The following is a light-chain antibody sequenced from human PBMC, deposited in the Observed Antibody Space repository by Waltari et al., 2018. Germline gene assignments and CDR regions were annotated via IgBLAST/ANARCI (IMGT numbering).Light chain of an antibody. Sequence: QSVLTQPPSASGTPGQRVTISCSGSSSNIGGNPVTWYQQLPGTAPKLLIYRNNQRPSGVPDRFSGSKSGTSASLAISGLQSEDEADYYCAAWDDSLNGPVFGGGTKLTVL. CDR2: RNN. V-gene: IGLV1-44*01. CDR3: AAWDDSLNGPV. CDR1: SSNIGGNP. J-gene: IGLJ3*02.